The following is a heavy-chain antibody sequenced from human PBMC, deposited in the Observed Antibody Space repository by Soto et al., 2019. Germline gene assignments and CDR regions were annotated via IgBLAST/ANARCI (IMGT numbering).Heavy chain of an antibody. J-gene: IGHJ4*01. CDR2: IGTDGNT. CDR3: VRKYPGTRPFDY. V-gene: IGHV3-23*01. Sequence: GSLRLSSAASGFTFNSYAMNWVRQAPGKGLAWVSAIGTDGNTYYANSVKGRFTISRDNSRTTLYLQMNSLRVEDTALYYCVRKYPGTRPFDYWGQGTLVTVSS. D-gene: IGHD2-2*01. CDR1: GFTFNSYA.